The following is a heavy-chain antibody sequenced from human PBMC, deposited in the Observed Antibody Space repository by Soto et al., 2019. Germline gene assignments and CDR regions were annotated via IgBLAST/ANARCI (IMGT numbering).Heavy chain of an antibody. CDR3: AREYDILNWFDP. D-gene: IGHD3-9*01. CDR2: ISWDSGSI. V-gene: IGHV3-9*01. J-gene: IGHJ5*02. Sequence: GGSLRLSCAASGFIFDDYAMHWVRQAPGKGLEWVSGISWDSGSIIYADSVKGRFIISRDNANNSLYLQMNSLRAEDTAVYYCAREYDILNWFDPWGQGTLVTVSS. CDR1: GFIFDDYA.